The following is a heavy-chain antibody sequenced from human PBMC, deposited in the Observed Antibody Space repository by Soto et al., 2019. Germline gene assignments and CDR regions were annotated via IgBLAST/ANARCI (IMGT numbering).Heavy chain of an antibody. J-gene: IGHJ4*02. V-gene: IGHV1-69*06. CDR3: ARDQGRGYYDSSGYYYPAWYFDY. CDR2: IIPIFGTA. Sequence: SVKVSCKASGGTFSSYAISWVRQAPGQGLEWMGGIIPIFGTANYAQRFQGRVTITADKSTSTAYMELSTLRSEDTAVYYCARDQGRGYYDSSGYYYPAWYFDYWGQGTLVTV. D-gene: IGHD3-22*01. CDR1: GGTFSSYA.